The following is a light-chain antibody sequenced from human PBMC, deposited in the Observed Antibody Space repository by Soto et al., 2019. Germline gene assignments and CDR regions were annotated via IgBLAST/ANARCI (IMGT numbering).Light chain of an antibody. CDR3: QQYDSYPWT. V-gene: IGKV1-5*01. J-gene: IGKJ1*01. CDR1: QRISSW. Sequence: DIQMTQSPSTLSASVGDRVTITCRASQRISSWLAWYQQKPWKVPKLLIYDSSSLESGVPSRFSGGGSGTEFTLTISSMQPDDCATCSFQQYDSYPWTFGQGTKVEIK. CDR2: DSS.